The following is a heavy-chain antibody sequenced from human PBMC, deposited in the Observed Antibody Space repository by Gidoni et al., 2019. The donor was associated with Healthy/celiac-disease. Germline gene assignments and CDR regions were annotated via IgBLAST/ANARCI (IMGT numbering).Heavy chain of an antibody. CDR1: GFTFADYG. CDR3: ARGFLDFDY. V-gene: IGHV3-20*04. CDR2: SNWNGGST. Sequence: EVQLVESGGGVVGPGGSLRLSCAASGFTFADYGMSWVRRAPGTGLGWVSGSNWNGGSTGYADSVKGRFTISRDNAKNSLYLQMNSLRAEDTALYYCARGFLDFDYWGQGTLVTVSS. J-gene: IGHJ4*02.